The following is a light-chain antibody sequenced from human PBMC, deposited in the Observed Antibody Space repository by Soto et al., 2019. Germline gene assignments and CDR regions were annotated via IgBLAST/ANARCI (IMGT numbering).Light chain of an antibody. CDR1: SSDVGFYNY. V-gene: IGLV2-14*01. CDR2: EVS. Sequence: QSALTQPASVSGSPGQSITISCTGTSSDVGFYNYVSWYQLHPGKAPKLMIYEVSNRPSGVSNRFSGSKSGNTASLTISGLQAEDEADYYCSSYTSSTTPVVFGGGTKVTVL. CDR3: SSYTSSTTPVV. J-gene: IGLJ2*01.